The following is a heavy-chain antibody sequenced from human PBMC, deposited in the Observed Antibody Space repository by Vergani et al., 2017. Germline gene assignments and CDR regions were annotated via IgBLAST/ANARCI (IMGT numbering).Heavy chain of an antibody. CDR3: ARRGWHCSGGSCYSPFDY. D-gene: IGHD2-15*01. CDR2: INHSGST. CDR1: GGSFSGYY. Sequence: QVQLQQWGAGLLKPSETLSLTCAVYGGSFSGYYWSWIRQPPGKGLGWIGEINHSGSTNYNPSLKSRVTISVDTSKNQFSLKLSSVTAADTAVYYCARRGWHCSGGSCYSPFDYWGQGTLVTVSS. J-gene: IGHJ4*02. V-gene: IGHV4-34*01.